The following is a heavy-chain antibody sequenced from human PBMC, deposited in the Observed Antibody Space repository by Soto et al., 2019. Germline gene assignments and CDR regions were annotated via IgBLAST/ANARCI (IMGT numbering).Heavy chain of an antibody. CDR3: ASGINVEMATIREGGYYYYGMDV. Sequence: QVQLLGSGGGLFQPGRSLRLSCAASGFTFSSFAMHGVRQAQGKGLEWVAVISYEGSNKYYADSVKGRFTISRDNSKNTLYLQMNSLRAEDTAVYYCASGINVEMATIREGGYYYYGMDVWGQGTTVTVSS. J-gene: IGHJ6*02. CDR2: ISYEGSNK. CDR1: GFTFSSFA. D-gene: IGHD5-12*01. V-gene: IGHV3-30-3*01.